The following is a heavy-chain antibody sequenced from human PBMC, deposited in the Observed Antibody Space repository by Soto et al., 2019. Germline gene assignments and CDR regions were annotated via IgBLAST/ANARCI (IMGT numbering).Heavy chain of an antibody. J-gene: IGHJ4*02. CDR1: GGSIISGDYY. CDR3: ARSVDYYDSSGYHD. D-gene: IGHD3-22*01. Sequence: SETLSLTCTVSGGSIISGDYYWSWIRQTPGKGLEWIGYIYYSGSTYYNPSLKSRVTISVDTSKNQFSLKLSSVTAADTAVYYCARSVDYYDSSGYHDWGQGTLVTVSS. CDR2: IYYSGST. V-gene: IGHV4-30-4*01.